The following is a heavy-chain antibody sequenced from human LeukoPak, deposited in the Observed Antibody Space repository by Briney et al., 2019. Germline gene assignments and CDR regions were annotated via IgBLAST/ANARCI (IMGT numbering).Heavy chain of an antibody. J-gene: IGHJ4*02. CDR2: INHSGST. CDR1: GGSFSGYY. V-gene: IGHV4-34*01. Sequence: SETLSLTCAVYGGSFSGYYWSWIRQPPGKGLEWIGEINHSGSTNYNPSLKSRVTISVDTSKNQFSLKLSSVTAADTAVYYCARAPGDHVGYWGQGTLVTVSS. CDR3: ARAPGDHVGY. D-gene: IGHD4-17*01.